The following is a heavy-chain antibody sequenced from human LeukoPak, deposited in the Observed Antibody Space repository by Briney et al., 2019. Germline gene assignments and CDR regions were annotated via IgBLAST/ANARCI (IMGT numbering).Heavy chain of an antibody. CDR3: ARDSHQSSDY. CDR2: ISYDGSNK. J-gene: IGHJ4*02. CDR1: GFTFSSYA. V-gene: IGHV3-30-3*01. D-gene: IGHD6-6*01. Sequence: PGGSLRLSCAASGFTFSSYAMHWVRQAPGKGLEWVAVISYDGSNKYYADSVKSRFTISRDNSKNTLYLQMNSLRAEDTAVCYCARDSHQSSDYWGQGTLVTVSS.